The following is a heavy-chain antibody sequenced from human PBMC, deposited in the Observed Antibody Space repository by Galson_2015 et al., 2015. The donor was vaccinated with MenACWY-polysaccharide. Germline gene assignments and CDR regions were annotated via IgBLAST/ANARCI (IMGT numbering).Heavy chain of an antibody. V-gene: IGHV3-23*01. CDR1: GFTLGSYA. CDR2: IGGSGLTT. J-gene: IGHJ3*01. D-gene: IGHD3-22*01. Sequence: SLRLSCAASGFTLGSYAMGWVRQAPGKGLEWVSSIGGSGLTTFYAESVKGRFTISRDNAQNILSLQMNSLRADDTARYFCAKVIAKTSSWRPLDVWGRGTMVTVSS. CDR3: AKVIAKTSSWRPLDV.